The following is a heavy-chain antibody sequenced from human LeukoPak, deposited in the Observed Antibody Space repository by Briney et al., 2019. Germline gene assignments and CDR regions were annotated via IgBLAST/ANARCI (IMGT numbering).Heavy chain of an antibody. CDR1: GYTFTGYY. CDR3: ARAQYHDILTLNWFDP. Sequence: ASVKVSCKASGYTFTGYYMHWVRQAPGQGLEWMGWINPNSGGTNYAQKFQGRVTMTTDTSTSTAYMELRSLRSDDTAVYYCARAQYHDILTLNWFDPWGQGTLVTVSS. D-gene: IGHD3-9*01. J-gene: IGHJ5*02. V-gene: IGHV1-2*02. CDR2: INPNSGGT.